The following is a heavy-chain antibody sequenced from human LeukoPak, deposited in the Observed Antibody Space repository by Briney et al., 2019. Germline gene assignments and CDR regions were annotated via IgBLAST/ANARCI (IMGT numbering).Heavy chain of an antibody. CDR2: IYPGDSDT. V-gene: IGHV5-51*01. CDR3: ARRGLVGTVVTLEHYYYYGMDV. Sequence: GESLKISCKGSGYSFTSYWIGWVRQMPGKGLEWMGIIYPGDSDTRYSPSFQGQVTISADKSISTAYLQWSSLTASDTAMYYCARRGLVGTVVTLEHYYYYGMDVWGQGTTVTVSS. J-gene: IGHJ6*02. D-gene: IGHD4-23*01. CDR1: GYSFTSYW.